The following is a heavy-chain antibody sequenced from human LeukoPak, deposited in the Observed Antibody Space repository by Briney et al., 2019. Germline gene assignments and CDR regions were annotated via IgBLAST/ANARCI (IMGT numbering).Heavy chain of an antibody. CDR1: GGTFSNYA. D-gene: IGHD3-10*01. J-gene: IGHJ3*02. CDR2: IIPIFGTA. V-gene: IGHV1-69*13. CDR3: ARVVPVRSYGSGSYYDRYDAFDI. Sequence: SVKVSCKASGGTFSNYAISWVRQAPGQGLEWMGGIIPIFGTANYAQKFQGRVTITADESTSTAYMELSSLRSEDTAVYYCARVVPVRSYGSGSYYDRYDAFDIWGQGTMVTVSS.